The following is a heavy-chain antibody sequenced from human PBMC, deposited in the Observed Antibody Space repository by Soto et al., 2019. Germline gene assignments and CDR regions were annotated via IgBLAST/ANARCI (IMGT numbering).Heavy chain of an antibody. V-gene: IGHV3-23*01. CDR2: ISGSGGST. CDR1: GFTFSSYA. D-gene: IGHD2-2*01. Sequence: GGSLRLSCAASGFTFSSYAMSWVRQAPGKGLEWVSAISGSGGSTYYADSVKGRFTISRDNSKNTLYLQMNSLRAEDTAVYYCAKDRPLSDIVVVPADYDYWGQGTLVTVSS. CDR3: AKDRPLSDIVVVPADYDY. J-gene: IGHJ4*02.